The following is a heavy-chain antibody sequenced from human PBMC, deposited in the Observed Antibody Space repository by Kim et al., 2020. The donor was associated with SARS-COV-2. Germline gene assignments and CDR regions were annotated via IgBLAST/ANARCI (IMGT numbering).Heavy chain of an antibody. Sequence: GGSLRLSCAASGFTFSSYGMHWVRQAPGKGLEWVAVISYDGSNKYYADSVKGRFTISRDNSKNTLYLQMNSLRAEDTAVYYCAKEKEIAVAGTDFDYWGQETLLAVSS. CDR1: GFTFSSYG. CDR2: ISYDGSNK. V-gene: IGHV3-30*18. D-gene: IGHD6-19*01. J-gene: IGHJ4*02. CDR3: AKEKEIAVAGTDFDY.